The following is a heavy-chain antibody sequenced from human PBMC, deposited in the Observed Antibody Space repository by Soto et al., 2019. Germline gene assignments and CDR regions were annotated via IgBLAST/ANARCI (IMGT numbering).Heavy chain of an antibody. V-gene: IGHV3-73*02. J-gene: IGHJ6*02. D-gene: IGHD3-9*01. CDR1: GFTFSGSA. CDR2: IRSKANSYAT. CDR3: TGFDDYYYGMDV. Sequence: EVQLVESGGGLVQPGGSLKLSCAASGFTFSGSAMHWVRQASGKGLEWVGRIRSKANSYATAYAASVKGRFTISRDDSKNTAYLQMNSLKTEDTAVYYCTGFDDYYYGMDVWGQGTTVTVSS.